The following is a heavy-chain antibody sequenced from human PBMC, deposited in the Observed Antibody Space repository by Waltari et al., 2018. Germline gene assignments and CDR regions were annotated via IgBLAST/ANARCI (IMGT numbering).Heavy chain of an antibody. Sequence: QVQLQESGPGLVKPSETLSLTCTVSGGSISRYYWSWLRRPPGKGLEWIGYIYYSGSTNYNPSLKIRVTISVDTSKNQFSLKLSSVTAADTAVYYCARVSGIVVVITTAWYFDLWGRGTLVTVSS. D-gene: IGHD3-22*01. CDR1: GGSISRYY. CDR3: ARVSGIVVVITTAWYFDL. CDR2: IYYSGST. V-gene: IGHV4-59*01. J-gene: IGHJ2*01.